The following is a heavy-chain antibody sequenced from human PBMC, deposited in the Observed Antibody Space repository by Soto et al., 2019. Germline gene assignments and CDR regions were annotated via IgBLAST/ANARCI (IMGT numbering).Heavy chain of an antibody. CDR2: ISNSGGTT. V-gene: IGHV3-23*01. CDR1: GFTFRTYA. D-gene: IGHD2-15*01. J-gene: IGHJ4*02. CDR3: ATYRRRQDVDY. Sequence: GGSLRLSCAASGFTFRTYAMHWVRQAPGKGLEWVSGISNSGGTTDYADFVKGRFTISRANSKNTLSLQMNSLRVEDTEIYYCATYRRRQDVDYWGQGALVTIAS.